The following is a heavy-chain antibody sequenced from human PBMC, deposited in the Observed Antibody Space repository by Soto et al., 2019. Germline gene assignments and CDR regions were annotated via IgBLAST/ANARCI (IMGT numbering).Heavy chain of an antibody. V-gene: IGHV1-3*01. CDR3: ALGYNWNYYFDY. J-gene: IGHJ4*02. Sequence: QLVQSGPEVKKPGTSVKVSCKASGITFTITRFPMHWVRQAPGQRLEWMGLINVGNDNTKYSQKFQGRVTITRDPSALTAYMELSGLRSEDTAVYYCALGYNWNYYFDYWGQGTLVTVSS. CDR1: GITFTITRFP. D-gene: IGHD1-7*01. CDR2: INVGNDNT.